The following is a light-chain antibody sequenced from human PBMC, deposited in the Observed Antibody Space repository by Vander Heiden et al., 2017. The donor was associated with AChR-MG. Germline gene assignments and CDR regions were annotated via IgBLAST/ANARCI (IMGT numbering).Light chain of an antibody. CDR3: QQRSNWSIT. V-gene: IGKV3-11*01. J-gene: IGKJ5*01. CDR2: DAS. CDR1: QSVSSC. Sequence: PSTLSSSAGDRATLSCRASQSVSSCLAWYQQKPGQAPRLLIYDASNRATGIPARFSGSGSGTDFTLTISSLEPEDFAVYYCQQRSNWSITFGQGTRLEIK.